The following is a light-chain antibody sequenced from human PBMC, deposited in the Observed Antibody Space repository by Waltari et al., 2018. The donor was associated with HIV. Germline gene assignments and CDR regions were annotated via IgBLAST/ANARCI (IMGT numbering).Light chain of an antibody. CDR3: QVWDSSIWG. CDR2: QDT. V-gene: IGLV3-1*01. J-gene: IGLJ3*02. CDR1: KLGDKF. Sequence: SYELTQPPSVSVSPGQTASITCPGDKLGDKFVSWQQQKPGQSPLLFIFQDTKRPSGIPDRFSGSNSGNTATLTISETQAINEADYYCQVWDSSIWGFGGGTKLTVL.